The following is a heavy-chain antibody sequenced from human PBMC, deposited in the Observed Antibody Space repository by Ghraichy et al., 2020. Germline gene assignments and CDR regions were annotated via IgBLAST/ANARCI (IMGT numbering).Heavy chain of an antibody. Sequence: SETLSLTCIVSGGSVSNGNFYWSCIRQPPGKGLEWIGYIYFTGSTTSNPSLRSRVTISVDTSKNQFSLKLSSLTAADTAVYYCASNYDNSGYYRHWGQGTLVTVSS. V-gene: IGHV4-61*01. CDR2: IYFTGST. D-gene: IGHD3-22*01. J-gene: IGHJ4*02. CDR1: GGSVSNGNFY. CDR3: ASNYDNSGYYRH.